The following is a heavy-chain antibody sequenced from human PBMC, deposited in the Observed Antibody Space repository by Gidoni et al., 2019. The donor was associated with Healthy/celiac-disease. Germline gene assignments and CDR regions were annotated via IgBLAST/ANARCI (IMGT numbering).Heavy chain of an antibody. J-gene: IGHJ3*02. V-gene: IGHV3-30*04. D-gene: IGHD2-15*01. Sequence: QVQLVESGGGVVQPGRSLRLSCAASGFTFSSYSLHWFRQAPGKGLEWVAVISDDGSNKYYADSVKGRFTIARDNSKNTLYLQMNRRRAEDTAVYYCARDIRYCSGGSCYSDDAFDIWGQGTMVTVSS. CDR2: ISDDGSNK. CDR1: GFTFSSYS. CDR3: ARDIRYCSGGSCYSDDAFDI.